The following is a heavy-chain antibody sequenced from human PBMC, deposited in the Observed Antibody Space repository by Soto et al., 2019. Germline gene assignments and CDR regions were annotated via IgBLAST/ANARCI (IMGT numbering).Heavy chain of an antibody. V-gene: IGHV3-23*01. CDR1: GFTFSSYA. Sequence: DVQLLESGGGLVQPEGSLRLSCAASGFTFSSYAMGWVRQGPGKGLEWVAVVSIGGSTHYAASVRGRFTISRDNSKNTLSLQMNSLPAEATAVYFCAKRRGAGGHFDYWGQGALVTVSS. D-gene: IGHD2-15*01. J-gene: IGHJ4*02. CDR2: VSIGGST. CDR3: AKRRGAGGHFDY.